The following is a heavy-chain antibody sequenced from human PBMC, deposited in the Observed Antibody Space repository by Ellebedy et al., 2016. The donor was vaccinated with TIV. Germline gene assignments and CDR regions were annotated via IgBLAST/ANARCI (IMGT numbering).Heavy chain of an antibody. CDR2: VKEYGSEN. CDR1: GFTFSTYA. V-gene: IGHV3-7*03. Sequence: PGGSLRLSCAASGFTFSTYAMVWVRQTPGKGLEWVAHVKEYGSENFYVDSVKGRFTISRDNAKNSLYLQMNSLRAEDTAVYYCAKGRGGGSDSSSPRYYFDYWGLGTLVTVSS. J-gene: IGHJ4*02. CDR3: AKGRGGGSDSSSPRYYFDY. D-gene: IGHD3-22*01.